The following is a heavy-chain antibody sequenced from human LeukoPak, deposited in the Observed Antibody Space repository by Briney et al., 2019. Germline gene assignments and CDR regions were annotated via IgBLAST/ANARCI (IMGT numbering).Heavy chain of an antibody. CDR3: AREVVYSGISYYYGMDV. J-gene: IGHJ6*02. Sequence: ASVKVSCKASGYTFTSYDINWVRPATGQGLEWMGWMNPNSGNTGYAQKFQGRVTMTRNTSISTAYMELSSLRSEDTAVYYCAREVVYSGISYYYGMDVWGQGTTDTVSS. CDR2: MNPNSGNT. V-gene: IGHV1-8*01. D-gene: IGHD1-26*01. CDR1: GYTFTSYD.